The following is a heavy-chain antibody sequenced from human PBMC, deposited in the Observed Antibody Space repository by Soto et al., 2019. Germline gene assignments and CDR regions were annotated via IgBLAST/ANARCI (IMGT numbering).Heavy chain of an antibody. CDR1: GDSVSSNSAA. CDR3: ARGNYPPYSSSRGGWFDP. D-gene: IGHD6-6*01. CDR2: TYYRSKWYN. V-gene: IGHV6-1*01. J-gene: IGHJ5*02. Sequence: KQSQTLSLTCAISGDSVSSNSAAWNWIRQSPSRGLEWLGRTYYRSKWYNDYAVSVKSRITINPDTSKNQFSLQLNSVTPEDTAVYYCARGNYPPYSSSRGGWFDPWGQGTLVTVSS.